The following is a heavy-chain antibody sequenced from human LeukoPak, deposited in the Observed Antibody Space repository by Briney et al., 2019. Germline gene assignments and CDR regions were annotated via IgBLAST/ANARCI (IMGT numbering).Heavy chain of an antibody. V-gene: IGHV4-39*01. CDR1: GGSIGNNSYY. CDR3: ARPNVLVTATGSFDN. D-gene: IGHD2-21*02. Sequence: SETLSLTCTVSGGSIGNNSYYWGWIRQPPGKGLEWIATISYTGSTYYNPSLKSRVTISVDTSKNQFSLKLTSVTAADTAVYYCARPNVLVTATGSFDNWGQGTMVTVSS. CDR2: ISYTGST. J-gene: IGHJ3*02.